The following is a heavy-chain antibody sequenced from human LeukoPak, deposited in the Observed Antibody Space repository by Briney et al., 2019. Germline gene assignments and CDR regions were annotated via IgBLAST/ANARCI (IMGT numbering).Heavy chain of an antibody. CDR1: GGTFSSYA. D-gene: IGHD5-24*01. CDR3: ASASGAVEMATISAYYYYYMDV. V-gene: IGHV1-69*05. Sequence: SVKVSCEASGGTFSSYAISWVRQAPGQGLEWMGEIIPIFGTVNYAQKSPGRVTITTDESTSPAHMELSSLRSEDTAVYYCASASGAVEMATISAYYYYYMDVWGKGTTVTVSS. CDR2: IIPIFGTV. J-gene: IGHJ6*03.